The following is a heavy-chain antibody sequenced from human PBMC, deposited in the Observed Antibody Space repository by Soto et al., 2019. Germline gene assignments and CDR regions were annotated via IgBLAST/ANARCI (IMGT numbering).Heavy chain of an antibody. V-gene: IGHV4-34*01. Sequence: SETLSLTCAVYGGSFSCYYWSWIRQPPGKGLEWIGEINHSGSTNYNPSLKSRVTISVDTSKNQFSLKLSSVTAADTAVYYCARGQGVVVPAAMAPGYFQHWGQGTLVTVSS. CDR1: GGSFSCYY. J-gene: IGHJ1*01. D-gene: IGHD2-2*01. CDR2: INHSGST. CDR3: ARGQGVVVPAAMAPGYFQH.